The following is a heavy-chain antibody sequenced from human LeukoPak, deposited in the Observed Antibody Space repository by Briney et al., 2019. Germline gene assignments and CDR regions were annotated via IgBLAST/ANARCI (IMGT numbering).Heavy chain of an antibody. Sequence: GRPLRLSCAASGLTFSNNVMSWVRQAPGKGLEWVSTISGSGGRTYYADSVQGRFTISGDNSKNTLYLQMNNLRAEDTAVYYCAKRNFFDTSGFFSDLDSWGQGTLVTVSS. D-gene: IGHD3-22*01. V-gene: IGHV3-23*01. CDR3: AKRNFFDTSGFFSDLDS. CDR2: ISGSGGRT. J-gene: IGHJ4*02. CDR1: GLTFSNNV.